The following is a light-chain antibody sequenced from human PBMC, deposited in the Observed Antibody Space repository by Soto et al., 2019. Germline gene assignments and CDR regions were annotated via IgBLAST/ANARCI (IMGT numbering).Light chain of an antibody. Sequence: QLVLTQPPSVSGAPGQRVSVSCTGSSSNIGAGYDVHWYQQLPGTAPKLLIYGNSNRPSAVPDRFSGSKSGTSDSLAITGLRAEDEADYYCQSYDSSLSGSVFGGGTKLTVL. CDR2: GNS. CDR1: SSNIGAGYD. J-gene: IGLJ3*02. CDR3: QSYDSSLSGSV. V-gene: IGLV1-40*01.